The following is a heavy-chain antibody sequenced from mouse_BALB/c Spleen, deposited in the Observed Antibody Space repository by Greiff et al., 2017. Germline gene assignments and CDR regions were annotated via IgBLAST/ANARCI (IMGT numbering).Heavy chain of an antibody. Sequence: EVQVVESGGGLVQPGGSRKLSCAASGFTFSSFGMHWVRQAPEKGLEWVAYISSGSSTIYYSDTVKGRFTISRDNPKNTLFLQMTSLRSEDTAMYYCARGYDYDVLYYYAMDYWGQGTSLTVSS. CDR1: GFTFSSFG. J-gene: IGHJ4*01. CDR2: ISSGSSTI. CDR3: ARGYDYDVLYYYAMDY. D-gene: IGHD2-4*01. V-gene: IGHV5-17*02.